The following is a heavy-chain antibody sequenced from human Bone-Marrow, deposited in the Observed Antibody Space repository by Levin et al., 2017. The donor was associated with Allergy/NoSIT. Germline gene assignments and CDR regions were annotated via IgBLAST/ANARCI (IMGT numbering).Heavy chain of an antibody. CDR3: ARDMKTTVTTANCFDP. CDR2: INPNSGAT. V-gene: IGHV1-2*02. D-gene: IGHD4-11*01. J-gene: IGHJ5*02. Sequence: ASVKVSCKASGYTFTGYYMHWVRQAPGQGLEWMGWINPNSGATNYAQKFQGRVTLTRDTAISTAYMELSRLRSDDTAIYYCARDMKTTVTTANCFDPWGQGTLVTVSS. CDR1: GYTFTGYY.